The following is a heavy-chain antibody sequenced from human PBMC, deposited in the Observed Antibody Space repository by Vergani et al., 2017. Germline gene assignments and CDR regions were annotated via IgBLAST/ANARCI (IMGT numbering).Heavy chain of an antibody. Sequence: QVQLQESGPGLVKPSETLSLTCTVSGGSISSYYWSWIRQPPGKGLEWIGYIYYSGSTNYNPSLKSRVTISVDTSKNQFSLKLSSVTAADTAVYYCARASITMVRGVKGPYGMDVWGQGTRSPSP. J-gene: IGHJ6*02. D-gene: IGHD3-10*01. CDR3: ARASITMVRGVKGPYGMDV. CDR1: GGSISSYY. V-gene: IGHV4-59*01. CDR2: IYYSGST.